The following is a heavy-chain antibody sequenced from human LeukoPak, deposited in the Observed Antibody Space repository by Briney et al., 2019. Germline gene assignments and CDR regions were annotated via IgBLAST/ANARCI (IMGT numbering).Heavy chain of an antibody. D-gene: IGHD3-22*01. V-gene: IGHV3-53*01. CDR1: GFTVSSNY. Sequence: GGSLGLSCAASGFTVSSNYMSWVRQAPGKGLEWVSVIYSGGSTYYADSVRGRFTISRDNSKNTLYLQMNSLRAEDTAVYYCARADYDSSGGYFDYWGQGTLVTVSS. CDR2: IYSGGST. CDR3: ARADYDSSGGYFDY. J-gene: IGHJ4*02.